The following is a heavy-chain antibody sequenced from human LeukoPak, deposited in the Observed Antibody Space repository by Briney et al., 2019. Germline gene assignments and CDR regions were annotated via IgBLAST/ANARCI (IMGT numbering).Heavy chain of an antibody. Sequence: SETLSLTCNVSGASISSYYWSWIRHPAGKGREWIGRIYTSANTNYSPSFKSRATISIDRSKNQFSLNLPSVTAADTAVYYCARDRIWNDAGHDPFDIWGQGTMVTVSS. V-gene: IGHV4-4*07. D-gene: IGHD1-1*01. CDR1: GASISSYY. CDR3: ARDRIWNDAGHDPFDI. J-gene: IGHJ3*02. CDR2: IYTSANT.